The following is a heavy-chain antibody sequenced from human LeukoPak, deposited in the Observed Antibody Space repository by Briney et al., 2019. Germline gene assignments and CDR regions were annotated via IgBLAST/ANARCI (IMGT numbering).Heavy chain of an antibody. J-gene: IGHJ4*02. CDR2: IYPGDSDT. CDR3: ARPEMATKTGEYYFDY. D-gene: IGHD5-24*01. CDR1: GYGFPRFL. V-gene: IGHV5-51*01. Sequence: HGESLKLSFQGSGYGFPRFLLDWERQMPGKGLEWKWGIYPGDSDTRYSASFQGQVTISADKSISTAYLQWSSLKASDTAMYYCARPEMATKTGEYYFDYWGQGTLVTVSS.